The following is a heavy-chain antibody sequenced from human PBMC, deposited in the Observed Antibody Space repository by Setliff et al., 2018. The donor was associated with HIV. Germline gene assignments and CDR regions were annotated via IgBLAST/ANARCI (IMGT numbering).Heavy chain of an antibody. J-gene: IGHJ1*01. D-gene: IGHD3-10*01. V-gene: IGHV1-18*01. CDR2: ISAYNGNT. Sequence: GASVKVSCKASGYTFTSYGISWVRQAPGQGLEWMGWISAYNGNTNYAQKLQGRVTMTTDTSTSTAYMELRSLRSDDTAVYYCARVVVRGVTLIAEYFQHWGQGTLVTVSS. CDR3: ARVVVRGVTLIAEYFQH. CDR1: GYTFTSYG.